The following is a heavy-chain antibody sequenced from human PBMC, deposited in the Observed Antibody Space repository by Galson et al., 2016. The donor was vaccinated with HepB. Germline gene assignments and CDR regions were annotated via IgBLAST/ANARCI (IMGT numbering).Heavy chain of an antibody. J-gene: IGHJ4*02. D-gene: IGHD3-16*01. CDR3: ARDSKQGGVDY. CDR2: INAGNGNT. CDR1: GYTFTSYT. V-gene: IGHV1-3*01. Sequence: SVKVSCKASGYTFTSYTIHWVRQAPGQRLEWMGWINAGNGNTKYSQKFQGRVTITRDTSASTTYMELSSLRSEDTALYYCARDSKQGGVDYWGQGTLVTVSS.